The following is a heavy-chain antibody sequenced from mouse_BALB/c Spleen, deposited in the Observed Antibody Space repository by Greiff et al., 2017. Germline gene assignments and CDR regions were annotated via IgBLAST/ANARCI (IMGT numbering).Heavy chain of an antibody. CDR2: INPGSGGT. CDR3: ARGDTTATGYFDV. Sequence: QVQLQQSGAELVRPGTSVKVSCKASGYAFTNYLIEWVKQRPGQGLEWIGVINPGSGGTNYNEKFKGKATLTADKSSSTAYMQLSSLTSDDSAVYFCARGDTTATGYFDVWGAGTTVTVSS. D-gene: IGHD1-2*01. J-gene: IGHJ1*01. CDR1: GYAFTNYL. V-gene: IGHV1-54*01.